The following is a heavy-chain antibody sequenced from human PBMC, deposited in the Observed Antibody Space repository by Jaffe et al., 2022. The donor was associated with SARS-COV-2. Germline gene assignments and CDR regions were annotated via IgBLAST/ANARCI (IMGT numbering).Heavy chain of an antibody. CDR3: ASAGYSSSWYFDL. J-gene: IGHJ2*01. CDR2: ISYDGSNK. V-gene: IGHV3-30-3*01. CDR1: GFTFSSYA. Sequence: QVQLVESGGGVVQPGRSLRLSCAASGFTFSSYAMHWVRQAPGKGLEWVAVISYDGSNKYYADSVKGRFTISRDNSKNTLYLQMNSLRAEDTAVYYCASAGYSSSWYFDLWGRGTLVTVSS. D-gene: IGHD6-13*01.